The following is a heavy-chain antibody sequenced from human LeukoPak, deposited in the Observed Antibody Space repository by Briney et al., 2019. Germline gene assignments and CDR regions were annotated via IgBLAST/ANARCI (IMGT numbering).Heavy chain of an antibody. CDR2: TYYRFKLYN. CDR3: AREYGSSGWYKELRYYFDY. Sequence: SQTLSLTCALSGDSLSSNSAAWSWIRQSPSRGLEWLGRTYYRFKLYNKSAASAKTRITINPYTSKNQFYLQLNSVTPEDTAVYYCAREYGSSGWYKELRYYFDYWGQGTLVTVSS. CDR1: GDSLSSNSAA. V-gene: IGHV6-1*01. J-gene: IGHJ4*02. D-gene: IGHD6-19*01.